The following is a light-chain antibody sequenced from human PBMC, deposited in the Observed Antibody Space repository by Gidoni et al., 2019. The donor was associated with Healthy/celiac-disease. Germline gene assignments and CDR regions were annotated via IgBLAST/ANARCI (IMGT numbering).Light chain of an antibody. CDR2: AAS. J-gene: IGKJ2*01. CDR1: QSISSY. Sequence: DIQMTQSPSSLSASVGDRVTITCRASQSISSYLNWYQQKPGKAPKLLIYAASSLQSGVPSRFSGSGSGTDFTLTISSLQPEDFATYYCQQSYSTGMYTFXQXTKLEIK. CDR3: QQSYSTGMYT. V-gene: IGKV1-39*01.